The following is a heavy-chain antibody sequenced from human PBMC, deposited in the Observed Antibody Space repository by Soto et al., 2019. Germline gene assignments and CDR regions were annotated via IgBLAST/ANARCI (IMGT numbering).Heavy chain of an antibody. CDR1: GFTFSSYG. Sequence: PGGSLRLSCAASGFTFSSYGMHWVRQAPGQGLEWMGWISAYNGNTNYAQKLQGRVTMTTDTSTSTAYMELRSLRSDDTAVYYCARSWELRYWGQGTLVTVSS. J-gene: IGHJ4*02. CDR2: ISAYNGNT. D-gene: IGHD1-26*01. V-gene: IGHV1-18*01. CDR3: ARSWELRY.